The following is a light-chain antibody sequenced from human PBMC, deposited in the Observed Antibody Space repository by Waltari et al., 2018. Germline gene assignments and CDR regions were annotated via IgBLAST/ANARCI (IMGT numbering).Light chain of an antibody. Sequence: QAGLTQPPLVSKGLRQTATLTCTGNRNNVCHQRAAWLQQHQGHPPKLLSYRDFNRPSGISERFSASRSGNTASLTISGLQPEDEADYYCSAWDSSVSAVVFGGGTKLTVL. CDR3: SAWDSSVSAVV. CDR1: RNNVCHQR. CDR2: RDF. V-gene: IGLV10-54*01. J-gene: IGLJ2*01.